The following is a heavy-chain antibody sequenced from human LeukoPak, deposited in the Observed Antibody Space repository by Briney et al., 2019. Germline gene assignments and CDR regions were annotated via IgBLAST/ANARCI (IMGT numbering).Heavy chain of an antibody. CDR3: ARGCTSCYSPLDAFHI. CDR2: IYTSAST. D-gene: IGHD2-2*01. V-gene: IGHV4-61*02. J-gene: IGHJ3*02. Sequence: SQTLSLTCTVSGGSISSGYYYWSWIRQPAGKGLEWDGRIYTSASTNYNPSLKRRVTISVDTSKNQFSLKLSSVTAADTAVYYCARGCTSCYSPLDAFHIWGQGTMVTVSS. CDR1: GGSISSGYYY.